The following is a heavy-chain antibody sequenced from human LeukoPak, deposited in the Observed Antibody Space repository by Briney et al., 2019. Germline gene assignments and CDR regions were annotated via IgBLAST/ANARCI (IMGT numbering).Heavy chain of an antibody. V-gene: IGHV3-23*01. CDR1: GFTFSSYA. Sequence: GGSLRLSCAASGFTFSSYAMSWVRQAPGKGLEWVSAISGSGGSTYYADSVKGRFTISRDNSKNTLYLQVNSLRAEDTAVYYCAKDYDSGNYGSWFDPWGQGTLVTVSS. D-gene: IGHD3-10*01. CDR3: AKDYDSGNYGSWFDP. J-gene: IGHJ5*02. CDR2: ISGSGGST.